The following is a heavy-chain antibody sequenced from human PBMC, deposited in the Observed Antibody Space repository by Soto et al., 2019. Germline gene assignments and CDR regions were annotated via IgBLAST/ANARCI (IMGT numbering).Heavy chain of an antibody. Sequence: QVQLQESGPGLVKPSQTLSLTCTVSGGSMSSAGYYWSWVRQLPAAGLEWIGYIYYAGSTFYNPSLQSRVSISLETSKNQLSLRLSSVTAADTAVYDCARGLRVSPAYWGPGTLVTVSS. CDR2: IYYAGST. D-gene: IGHD4-4*01. CDR1: GGSMSSAGYY. V-gene: IGHV4-31*03. J-gene: IGHJ4*02. CDR3: ARGLRVSPAY.